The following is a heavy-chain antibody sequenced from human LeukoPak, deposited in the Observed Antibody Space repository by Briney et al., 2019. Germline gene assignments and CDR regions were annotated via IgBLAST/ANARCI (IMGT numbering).Heavy chain of an antibody. Sequence: ASVKVSCKASGYTFTGYYMHWVRQAPGQGLEWMGWISTYSGNTNYAQNLRDRVSMTRDTSTSTVYMELRSLRSDDTAVYYCARDQGGGWFGESDSFDIWGQGTRLTVSS. CDR2: ISTYSGNT. CDR3: ARDQGGGWFGESDSFDI. J-gene: IGHJ3*02. V-gene: IGHV1-18*04. CDR1: GYTFTGYY. D-gene: IGHD3-10*01.